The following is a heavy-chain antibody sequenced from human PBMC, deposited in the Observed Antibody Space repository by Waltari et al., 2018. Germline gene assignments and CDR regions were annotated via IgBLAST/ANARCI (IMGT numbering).Heavy chain of an antibody. Sequence: QLQLQESGPGLVKPSETLSLTCTVSGDSISSSGYYWGWIRQPPGKGLEWIGSISYSGSTYYTPSLKSRLTISVDTSKKQFSLKLSSVTAADTAVYYCARASRFSGYTYGPFDYWGQGTLVIVSS. J-gene: IGHJ4*02. V-gene: IGHV4-39*01. D-gene: IGHD5-18*01. CDR2: ISYSGST. CDR3: ARASRFSGYTYGPFDY. CDR1: GDSISSSGYY.